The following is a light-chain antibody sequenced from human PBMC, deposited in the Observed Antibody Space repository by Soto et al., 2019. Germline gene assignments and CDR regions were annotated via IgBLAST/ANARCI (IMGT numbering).Light chain of an antibody. Sequence: EIVMTQSPATLSVSPGERATLSCRAGQNIHTNLAWYQQKPGQAPRLLIYDASNRATDIPARFSGSGSGTDFTLTISSLEPEDFAVYYCQQRSNWPPFTFGQGTRLEIK. J-gene: IGKJ5*01. V-gene: IGKV3-11*01. CDR2: DAS. CDR1: QNIHTN. CDR3: QQRSNWPPFT.